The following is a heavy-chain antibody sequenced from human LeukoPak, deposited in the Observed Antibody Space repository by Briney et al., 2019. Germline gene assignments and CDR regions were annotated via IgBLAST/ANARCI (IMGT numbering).Heavy chain of an antibody. CDR2: ISSSSSYI. Sequence: GGSLRLSCAASGFTFSSYSMNWVRQAPGKGLEWVSSISSSSSYIYYADSVKGRFTISRDNAKNSLYLQMNSLGAEDTAVYYCARDLALTYYDFWSGYYAHYFDYWGQGTLVTVSS. V-gene: IGHV3-21*01. CDR1: GFTFSSYS. J-gene: IGHJ4*02. D-gene: IGHD3-3*01. CDR3: ARDLALTYYDFWSGYYAHYFDY.